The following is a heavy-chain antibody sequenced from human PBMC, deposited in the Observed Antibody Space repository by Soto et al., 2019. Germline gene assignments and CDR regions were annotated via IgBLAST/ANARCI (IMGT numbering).Heavy chain of an antibody. CDR1: GGTFSSYA. CDR3: ARDSGSSFDY. V-gene: IGHV1-69*12. D-gene: IGHD3-10*01. Sequence: QVQLVQSGAEVKKPGSSVNISCKASGGTFSSYAISWVRQAPGQGLEWIGGIIPIFDTPNYAPKFQDRVTITADESTSTAYMELSSLKSDDTAVYYCARDSGSSFDYWGQGTLVTVSS. J-gene: IGHJ4*02. CDR2: IIPIFDTP.